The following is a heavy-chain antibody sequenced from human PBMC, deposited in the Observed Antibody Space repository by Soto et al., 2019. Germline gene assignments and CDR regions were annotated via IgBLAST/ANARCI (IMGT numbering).Heavy chain of an antibody. CDR3: AREMNYGDYFDY. Sequence: GGSLRLSCAASGFTFSSYAMHWVRQAPGKGLEWVAVISYDGSNKYYADSVKGRFTISRENSKNTLYLQMNSLSAEDTAVYYCAREMNYGDYFDYWGQGTLVTVSS. D-gene: IGHD4-17*01. J-gene: IGHJ4*02. CDR1: GFTFSSYA. CDR2: ISYDGSNK. V-gene: IGHV3-30-3*01.